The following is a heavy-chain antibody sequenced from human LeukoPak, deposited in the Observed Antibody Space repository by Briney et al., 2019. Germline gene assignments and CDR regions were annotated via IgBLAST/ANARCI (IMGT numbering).Heavy chain of an antibody. CDR2: IKQDGSEK. CDR1: GFTFSSFG. CDR3: AKEGRTWVSFDY. D-gene: IGHD6-13*01. V-gene: IGHV3-7*01. Sequence: GGSLRLSCAASGFTFSSFGMHWVRQAPGKGLEWVANIKQDGSEKYYVDSVKGRFTISRDNAKNSLYLQMNSLRAEDTAVYYCAKEGRTWVSFDYWGQGTLVTVSS. J-gene: IGHJ4*02.